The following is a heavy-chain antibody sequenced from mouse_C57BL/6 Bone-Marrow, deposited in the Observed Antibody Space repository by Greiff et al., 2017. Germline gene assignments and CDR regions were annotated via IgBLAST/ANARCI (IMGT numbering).Heavy chain of an antibody. V-gene: IGHV1-76*01. CDR3: ARRGSSCTFDY. CDR2: IYPGSGNT. J-gene: IGHJ2*01. CDR1: GYTFTDYY. Sequence: QVQLQQSGAELVRPGASVKLSCKASGYTFTDYYINWVKQRPGQGLEWIARIYPGSGNTYYNEKFKGKATLTAEKASSTAYMQLSSLTSEDSAVYGCARRGSSCTFDYWGQGTTLTVSS. D-gene: IGHD3-2*02.